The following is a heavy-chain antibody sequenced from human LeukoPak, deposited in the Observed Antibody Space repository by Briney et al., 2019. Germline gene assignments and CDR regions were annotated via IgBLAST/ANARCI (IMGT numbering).Heavy chain of an antibody. Sequence: SETLSLTRTVSGDSISSYYWSWMRQPPGKGLEWMGYIYYSGGTTYNPSHKSRLTIAVDTYKNQFCLKLSSMTAADTAVYYCAIDSYSMHVWGQRTTVTVSS. CDR2: IYYSGGT. J-gene: IGHJ6*02. V-gene: IGHV4-59*01. CDR1: GDSISSYY. CDR3: AIDSYSMHV.